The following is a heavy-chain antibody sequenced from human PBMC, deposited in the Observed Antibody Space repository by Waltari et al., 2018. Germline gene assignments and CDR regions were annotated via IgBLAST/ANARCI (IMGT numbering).Heavy chain of an antibody. Sequence: EVQLLESGGGLVQPGGSLRLSCAASGFTFSSYAMSWVRQAPGKGLGWVSAISGSGGSTYNADAVKGRFTISRDKSKNTLYLQMNSLRAEDTAVYYCAKDYYGSGIDYWGQGTLVTVSS. V-gene: IGHV3-23*01. D-gene: IGHD3-10*01. CDR2: ISGSGGST. CDR1: GFTFSSYA. J-gene: IGHJ4*02. CDR3: AKDYYGSGIDY.